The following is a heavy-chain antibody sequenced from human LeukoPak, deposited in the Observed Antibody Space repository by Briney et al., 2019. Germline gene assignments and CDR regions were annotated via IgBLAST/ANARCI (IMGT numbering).Heavy chain of an antibody. V-gene: IGHV1-18*01. CDR1: GYTFTSYG. CDR2: ISAYNGNT. Sequence: GASVKPSCTASGYTFTSYGISWVRQAPGQRLEWMGWISAYNGNTNYAQKLQGRVTMTTDTSTSTAYMELRSLRSDDTAVYYCARGLEQWLANHDAFDIWGQGTMVTVSS. CDR3: ARGLEQWLANHDAFDI. D-gene: IGHD6-19*01. J-gene: IGHJ3*02.